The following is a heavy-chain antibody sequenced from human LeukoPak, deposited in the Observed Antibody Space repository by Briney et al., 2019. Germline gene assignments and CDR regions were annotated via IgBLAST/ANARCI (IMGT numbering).Heavy chain of an antibody. V-gene: IGHV1-2*02. J-gene: IGHJ6*02. CDR1: GYTFTGYY. CDR2: INPNSGGT. Sequence: GASVKVSCKASGYTFTGYYMHWVRQAPGQGLEWMGWINPNSGGTNYAQKFQGRVTMTRDTSISTAYMELSRLRSDDTAVYYCARARMTTVTMGPGYYYYGMDVWGQGTTVTVSS. CDR3: ARARMTTVTMGPGYYYYGMDV. D-gene: IGHD4-17*01.